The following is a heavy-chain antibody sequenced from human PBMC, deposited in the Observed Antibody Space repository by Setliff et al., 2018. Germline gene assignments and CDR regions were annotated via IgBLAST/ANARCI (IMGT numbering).Heavy chain of an antibody. CDR3: ARGKGNGSGGYFGYDPFDV. CDR2: LRFDGKTQ. Sequence: ASGFMFNSYGMHWVRQAPGKGLEWVAYLRFDGKTQHYADFVKGRFIISRDNFNNTLYLQMKGLGAEDTAHYYCARGKGNGSGGYFGYDPFDVWGQGTLVTVSS. CDR1: GFMFNSYG. J-gene: IGHJ3*01. V-gene: IGHV3-30*02. D-gene: IGHD3-22*01.